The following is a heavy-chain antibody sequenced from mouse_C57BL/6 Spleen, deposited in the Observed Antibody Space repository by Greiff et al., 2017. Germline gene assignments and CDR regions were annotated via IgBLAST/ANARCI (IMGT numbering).Heavy chain of an antibody. CDR2: LYPGDGDT. CDR3: ARRSNGYFDY. CDR1: GYAFSSYW. D-gene: IGHD2-5*01. J-gene: IGHJ2*01. Sequence: VMLVESGAELVKPGASVKISCKASGYAFSSYWMNWVKQRPGKGLEWIGQLYPGDGDTNYNGKFKGKATLTADKSSSTAYMQLSSLTSEDSAVYFCARRSNGYFDYWGQGTTLTVSS. V-gene: IGHV1-80*01.